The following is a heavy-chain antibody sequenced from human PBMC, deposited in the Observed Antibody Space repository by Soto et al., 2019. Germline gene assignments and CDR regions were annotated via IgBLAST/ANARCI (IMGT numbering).Heavy chain of an antibody. CDR1: GFTFSSYS. D-gene: IGHD2-2*02. J-gene: IGHJ6*02. CDR2: ISSSSSYI. Sequence: GGSLRLSCAASGFTFSSYSMNWVRQAPGKGLEWVSSISSSSSYIYYADSVKGRFTISRDNAKNSLHLQMNSLRAEDTAVYYCARDPRPRLDYDHIVVVPAAIMHGMDVWGQGTTVTVSS. V-gene: IGHV3-21*01. CDR3: ARDPRPRLDYDHIVVVPAAIMHGMDV.